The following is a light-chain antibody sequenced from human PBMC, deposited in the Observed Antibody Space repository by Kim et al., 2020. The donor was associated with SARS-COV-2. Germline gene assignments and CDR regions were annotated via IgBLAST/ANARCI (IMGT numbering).Light chain of an antibody. J-gene: IGLJ2*01. Sequence: QSALTQPVSVSGSPGQSITISCTGTSSDVGGYNYVSWCQQHPGKAPKLIIYDVTKRPSGVSNRFSGSKSGNTASLTISGLQAEDEADYYCSSYTSSSAVVFGGGTQLTVL. V-gene: IGLV2-14*03. CDR1: SSDVGGYNY. CDR2: DVT. CDR3: SSYTSSSAVV.